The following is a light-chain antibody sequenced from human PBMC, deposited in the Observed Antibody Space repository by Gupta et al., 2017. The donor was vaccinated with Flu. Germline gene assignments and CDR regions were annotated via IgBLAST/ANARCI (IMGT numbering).Light chain of an antibody. V-gene: IGLV2-11*03. CDR3: CSYAGSYTYVV. CDR2: DVS. CDR1: SSDVGGYHY. J-gene: IGLJ2*01. Sequence: VSISCTVTSSDVGGYHYVSWYQQRPGKAPTLMIYDVSKRPSGVPDRFSGSKSGNTASLTISGLQAEDDADYYCCSYAGSYTYVVFGGGTKLTVL.